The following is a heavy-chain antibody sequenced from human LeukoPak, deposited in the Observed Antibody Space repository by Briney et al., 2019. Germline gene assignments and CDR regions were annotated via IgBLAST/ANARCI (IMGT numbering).Heavy chain of an antibody. CDR2: NYSGGST. D-gene: IGHD3-3*01. V-gene: IGHV3-53*01. J-gene: IGHJ4*02. CDR1: GFTVSSNY. Sequence: PGGSLRLSCAVSGFTVSSNYMRWVRQAPGKELEGVSVNYSGGSTHYADSVKGRFTISRDNSKNTVFLQMNSLRAEDTAVYYSARADGSGGPYDYWGQGTLVTVSS. CDR3: ARADGSGGPYDY.